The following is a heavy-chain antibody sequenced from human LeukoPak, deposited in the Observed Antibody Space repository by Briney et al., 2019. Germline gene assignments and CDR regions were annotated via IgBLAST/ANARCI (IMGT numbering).Heavy chain of an antibody. CDR2: IYYSGST. V-gene: IGHV4-59*01. J-gene: IGHJ3*02. CDR3: TRVIREWELLTFDI. D-gene: IGHD1-26*01. CDR1: GGSISSYY. Sequence: SETLSLTCTVSGGSISSYYWSWIRQPPGKGLEWIGYIYYSGSTNYNPSLKSRVTTSVDTSKNQFSLKLSSVTAADTAVYYCTRVIREWELLTFDIWGQGTMVTVSS.